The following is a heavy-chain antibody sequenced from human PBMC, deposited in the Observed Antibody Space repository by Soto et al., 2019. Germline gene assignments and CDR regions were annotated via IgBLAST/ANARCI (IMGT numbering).Heavy chain of an antibody. Sequence: QVQLQESGPGLVKPSQTLSLTCTVSGGSFSSGAYYWSWIRQPPGQGLEGIGYIYHSGENYYNPSLNSRPSISIRTSMLQLSLKLCSVTVVDTAVYYWARVRPSGCSAYYIDDWGKGTLVTV. V-gene: IGHV4-30-4*01. D-gene: IGHD3-22*01. CDR1: GGSFSSGAYY. CDR2: IYHSGEN. J-gene: IGHJ4*02. CDR3: ARVRPSGCSAYYIDD.